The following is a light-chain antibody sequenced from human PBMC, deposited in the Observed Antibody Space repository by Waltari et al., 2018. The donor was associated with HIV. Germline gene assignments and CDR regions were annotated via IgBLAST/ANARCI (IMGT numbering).Light chain of an antibody. CDR2: QDV. Sequence: YELTQAPSVSVSPGQKATIPCSGDQLGDKFVSWYQHKPGQSPVLIIYQDVKRPSGIPERFSGSNSGKTGTLTISDTQAPDEADYYCQVWDSDTLVFGGGTKLTVL. V-gene: IGLV3-1*01. CDR1: QLGDKF. J-gene: IGLJ2*01. CDR3: QVWDSDTLV.